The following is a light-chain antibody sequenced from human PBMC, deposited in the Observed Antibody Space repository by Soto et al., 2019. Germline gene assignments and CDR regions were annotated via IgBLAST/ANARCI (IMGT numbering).Light chain of an antibody. V-gene: IGLV2-14*01. J-gene: IGLJ1*01. CDR2: DVS. Sequence: QSALTQPASVSGSPGQSITISCTGTSSVVGGYNYVSWYQQHPGKAPKLMIYDVSNRPSGVSNRFSGSKSGNTASLTISGLQAGGEADYYCSSYTSSSTYVFGTGTKVTVL. CDR1: SSVVGGYNY. CDR3: SSYTSSSTYV.